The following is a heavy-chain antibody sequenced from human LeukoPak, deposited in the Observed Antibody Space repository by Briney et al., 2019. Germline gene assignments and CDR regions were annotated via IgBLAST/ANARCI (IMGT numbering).Heavy chain of an antibody. Sequence: GGSLRLSCAASGLTLNNYWMNWVRKAPGKGLEWVANIWEDGSQKYYVDSVKGRFTISRDNAKNSLYLQRNSLRAEDTAVYYCARGDSSSKIDYWGQGTLVTVSS. CDR2: IWEDGSQK. J-gene: IGHJ4*02. CDR3: ARGDSSSKIDY. CDR1: GLTLNNYW. V-gene: IGHV3-7*01. D-gene: IGHD6-6*01.